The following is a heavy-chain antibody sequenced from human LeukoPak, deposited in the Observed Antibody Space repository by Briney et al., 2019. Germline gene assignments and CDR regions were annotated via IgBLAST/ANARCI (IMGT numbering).Heavy chain of an antibody. CDR2: IYHSGST. D-gene: IGHD4-17*01. V-gene: IGHV4-30-2*01. Sequence: PSQTLSLTCAVSGGSISSGGYSWSWIRQPPGKGLEWIGYIYHSGSTYYNPSLKSRVTISVDRSKNQFSLKLSSVTAADTAVYYCARDQKGGDYVDGRFDPWGQGTLVTVSS. CDR3: ARDQKGGDYVDGRFDP. CDR1: GGSISSGGYS. J-gene: IGHJ5*02.